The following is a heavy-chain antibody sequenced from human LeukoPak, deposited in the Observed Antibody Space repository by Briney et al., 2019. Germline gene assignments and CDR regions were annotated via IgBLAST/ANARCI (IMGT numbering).Heavy chain of an antibody. CDR1: GGSISTSSYY. V-gene: IGHV4-39*07. J-gene: IGHJ4*02. CDR2: IYYNGKT. Sequence: SETLSLTCSVSGGSISTSSYYWGWIRQPPGKGLAWIGSIYYNGKTSYNPSLKSRVTISVDTSKNQFSLKLSSVTAADTAVYYCARGPFSTMVRGVHYYFDYWGQGTLVTVSS. CDR3: ARGPFSTMVRGVHYYFDY. D-gene: IGHD3-10*01.